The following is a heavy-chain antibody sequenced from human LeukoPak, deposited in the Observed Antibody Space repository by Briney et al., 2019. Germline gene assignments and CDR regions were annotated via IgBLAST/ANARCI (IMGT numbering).Heavy chain of an antibody. J-gene: IGHJ5*02. CDR3: ARVSYLEWLRGGGYNWFDP. V-gene: IGHV4-38-2*02. Sequence: SETLSLTCTVSGYSISSGYYWGWIRQPPGKGLEWIGSIYHSGGTYYNPSLKSRVTISVDTSKNQFTLKLSSVTAADTAVYYCARVSYLEWLRGGGYNWFDPWGQGTLVTVSS. CDR1: GYSISSGYY. CDR2: IYHSGGT. D-gene: IGHD3-3*01.